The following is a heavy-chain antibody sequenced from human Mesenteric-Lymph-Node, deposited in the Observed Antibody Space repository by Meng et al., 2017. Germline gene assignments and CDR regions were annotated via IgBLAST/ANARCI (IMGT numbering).Heavy chain of an antibody. J-gene: IGHJ4*02. D-gene: IGHD5-12*01. V-gene: IGHV4-30-4*01. CDR1: GGSISSGDYY. CDR2: IYYSGST. Sequence: QAQLQESGPGLVKPSQTLSLIFTVSGGSISSGDYYWSWIRQPPGKGLEWIGYIYYSGSTYYNPSLKSRVTISVDTSKNQFSLRLSSVTAADTAVYYCARDLGVATSIAGFVYWGQGTLVTVSS. CDR3: ARDLGVATSIAGFVY.